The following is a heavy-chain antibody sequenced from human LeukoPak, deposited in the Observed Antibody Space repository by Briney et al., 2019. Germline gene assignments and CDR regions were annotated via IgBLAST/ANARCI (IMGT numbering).Heavy chain of an antibody. CDR3: ARGRDSGSGYYYVRAYFDY. J-gene: IGHJ4*02. D-gene: IGHD3-22*01. CDR1: GGSVCGYY. V-gene: IGHV4-34*01. Sequence: SETLCHTRAVYGGSVCGYYWSWIRQPPGKGLEWIGEINHSGSTNYNPSLKSRVNISVDTSKNQFSLKLSSVTAADTAVYYCARGRDSGSGYYYVRAYFDYWGQGTLVTVSS. CDR2: INHSGST.